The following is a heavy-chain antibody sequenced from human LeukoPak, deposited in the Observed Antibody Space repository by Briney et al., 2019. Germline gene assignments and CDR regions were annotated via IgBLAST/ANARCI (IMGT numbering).Heavy chain of an antibody. Sequence: GESLKISCKGSGYSFTSYWIGWVRQMPGKGLEWMGIIHPRDSDTRYSPSFQGQVTMSADKSISTAYLQWSSLKVSDTAMYYCARHIHSVYYYGMDVWGQGATVTVSS. V-gene: IGHV5-51*01. CDR1: GYSFTSYW. D-gene: IGHD2-21*01. J-gene: IGHJ6*02. CDR2: IHPRDSDT. CDR3: ARHIHSVYYYGMDV.